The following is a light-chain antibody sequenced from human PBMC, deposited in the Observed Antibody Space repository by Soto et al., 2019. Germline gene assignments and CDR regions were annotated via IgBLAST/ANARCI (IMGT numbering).Light chain of an antibody. CDR3: QQYGSSSYP. Sequence: EIVLTQSPGTLSLSPGERATLSCRASQSVSSSYLAWYQQKPGQAPRLLIYGASSRATGTPDRFSGSGSGTDFALTISRLEPEDFAVYYCQQYGSSSYPFGQGTKLEIK. CDR1: QSVSSSY. J-gene: IGKJ2*01. CDR2: GAS. V-gene: IGKV3-20*01.